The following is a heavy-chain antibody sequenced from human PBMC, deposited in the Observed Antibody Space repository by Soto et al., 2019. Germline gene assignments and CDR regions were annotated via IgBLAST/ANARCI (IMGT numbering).Heavy chain of an antibody. CDR3: ASIYDSSGYYYGNNWFDP. D-gene: IGHD3-22*01. CDR1: GACISSGDYY. J-gene: IGHJ5*02. CDR2: IYDSGST. V-gene: IGHV4-31*03. Sequence: PSETVSLTCSVSGACISSGDYYWSWIRQHPGKGLEWIGYIYDSGSTYYNPSLKSRVTISVDTSKNQFSLKLSSVTAADTAVYYCASIYDSSGYYYGNNWFDPWGQGTLVTVS.